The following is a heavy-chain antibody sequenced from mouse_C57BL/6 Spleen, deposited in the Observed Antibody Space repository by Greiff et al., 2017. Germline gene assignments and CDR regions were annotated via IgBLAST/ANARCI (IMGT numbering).Heavy chain of an antibody. J-gene: IGHJ2*01. CDR1: GFNIKDDY. CDR2: IDPENGDT. Sequence: VQLQQSGAELVRPGASVKLSCTASGFNIKDDYMHWVKQRPEQGLEWIGWIDPENGDTEYASKFQGKAPITADTSSNTAYLQLSSLTSEDTAVYYCTTGTGTNYWGQGTTLTVSS. D-gene: IGHD4-1*01. V-gene: IGHV14-4*01. CDR3: TTGTGTNY.